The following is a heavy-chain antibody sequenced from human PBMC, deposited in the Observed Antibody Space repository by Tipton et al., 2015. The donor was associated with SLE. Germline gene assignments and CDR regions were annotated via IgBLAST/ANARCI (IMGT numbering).Heavy chain of an antibody. Sequence: TLSLTCAVSGYSISSGYYWGWIRQSPGKGLEWIGSIYYSGGTYYNPSLKSRVTISVDTSKNQFSLKLSSVTAADTAVYYCAKYCGGDCVVYWGQGTLVTVSS. CDR3: AKYCGGDCVVY. V-gene: IGHV4-38-2*01. CDR2: IYYSGGT. J-gene: IGHJ4*02. CDR1: GYSISSGYY. D-gene: IGHD2-21*01.